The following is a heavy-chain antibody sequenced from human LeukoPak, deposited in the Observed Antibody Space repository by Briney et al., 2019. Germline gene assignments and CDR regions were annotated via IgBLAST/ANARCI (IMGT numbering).Heavy chain of an antibody. D-gene: IGHD4-17*01. CDR1: GFTFSNYD. Sequence: GGSLRLSCAASGFTFSNYDMNWLRQAPGKGLEGVAYIGSRTSVIHYADSVKGRFTISRDNAENSLFLQMNSLRVEDTAVYYCARVPNGDNNWFDPWGQGTLVTVSS. V-gene: IGHV3-48*04. J-gene: IGHJ5*02. CDR3: ARVPNGDNNWFDP. CDR2: IGSRTSVI.